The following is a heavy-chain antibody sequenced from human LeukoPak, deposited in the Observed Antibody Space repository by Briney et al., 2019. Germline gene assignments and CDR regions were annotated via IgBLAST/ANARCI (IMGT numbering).Heavy chain of an antibody. D-gene: IGHD1/OR15-1a*01. J-gene: IGHJ4*01. CDR3: ARDGTAPGLYFDL. V-gene: IGHV3-7*01. Sequence: GGSLRLSCAASGFTFSDYWMNWVRLAPGKRLEWVASIRQDGSEKSYVDSVKGRFTISRDNTWNSLYLQMNSLRAEDTAVYYCARDGTAPGLYFDLWGQGTLVTVSS. CDR2: IRQDGSEK. CDR1: GFTFSDYW.